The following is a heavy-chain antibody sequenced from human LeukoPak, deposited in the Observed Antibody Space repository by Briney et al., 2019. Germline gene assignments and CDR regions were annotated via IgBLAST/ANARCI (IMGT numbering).Heavy chain of an antibody. CDR3: ARVLPSSGWYNDAFDI. CDR1: GGSISSSSYY. Sequence: PSETLSLTCTVSGGSISSSSYYWGWIRQPPGKGLEWIGSIYYSGSTYYNPSLKSRVTISVDTSKNQFSLKLSSVTAADTAVYYCARVLPSSGWYNDAFDIWGQGTMVTVSS. D-gene: IGHD6-19*01. J-gene: IGHJ3*02. V-gene: IGHV4-39*01. CDR2: IYYSGST.